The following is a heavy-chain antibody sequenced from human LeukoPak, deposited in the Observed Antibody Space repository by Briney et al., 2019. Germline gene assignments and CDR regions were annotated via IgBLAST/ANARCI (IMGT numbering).Heavy chain of an antibody. J-gene: IGHJ5*02. D-gene: IGHD2-2*01. Sequence: GGSLRLSCEASGFTFSSYDMSWVRQAPGKGLEWVSAISGSGGSTYYADSVKGRFTISRDNSEKKLYLQMNSLRAEDTAVYYCAKDRHAPGRYCSSTSCLPFDPWGQGTLVTVSS. CDR1: GFTFSSYD. CDR2: ISGSGGST. CDR3: AKDRHAPGRYCSSTSCLPFDP. V-gene: IGHV3-23*01.